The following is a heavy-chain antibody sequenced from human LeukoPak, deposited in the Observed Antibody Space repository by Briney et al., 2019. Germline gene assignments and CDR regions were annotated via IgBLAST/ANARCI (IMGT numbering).Heavy chain of an antibody. D-gene: IGHD2/OR15-2a*01. CDR2: INAGNGNT. J-gene: IGHJ4*02. CDR1: GYTFTSYA. CDR3: ARESSDFFDY. V-gene: IGHV1-3*01. Sequence: ASVKVSCKASGYTFTSYAMHWVRQAPGQRLEWMGWINAGNGNTKYSQEFQGRVTITRDTSASTAYMELSRLRSDDTAVYYCARESSDFFDYWGQGTLVTVSS.